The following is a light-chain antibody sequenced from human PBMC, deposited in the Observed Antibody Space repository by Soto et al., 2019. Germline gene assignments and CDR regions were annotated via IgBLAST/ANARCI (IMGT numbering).Light chain of an antibody. CDR3: SSYTSSSTPVV. CDR1: SSDVGGYNY. Sequence: QSALTHPASVSGSPGQSITISCTGTSSDVGGYNYVSWYQQHPGKAPKLMIYDVSNRPSGVSNRFSGSKSGNTASLTISGLQAEDEADYYCSSYTSSSTPVVFGGGTQLTV. CDR2: DVS. J-gene: IGLJ2*01. V-gene: IGLV2-14*01.